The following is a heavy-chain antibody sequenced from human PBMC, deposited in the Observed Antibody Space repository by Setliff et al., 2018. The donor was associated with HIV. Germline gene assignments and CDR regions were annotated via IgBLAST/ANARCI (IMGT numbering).Heavy chain of an antibody. V-gene: IGHV4-34*01. CDR2: INHRGGT. Sequence: SETLSLTCAVYGGSFSGFYWTWIRQSPGKGLEWIGEINHRGGTNYNPSLKSRVTVSVDTSKNQFSLKLGSVTAADTALYYCARGRFHRLHRPYSGSGSLGIQYFDYWGQGTLVTVSS. D-gene: IGHD3-10*01. CDR1: GGSFSGFY. J-gene: IGHJ4*02. CDR3: ARGRFHRLHRPYSGSGSLGIQYFDY.